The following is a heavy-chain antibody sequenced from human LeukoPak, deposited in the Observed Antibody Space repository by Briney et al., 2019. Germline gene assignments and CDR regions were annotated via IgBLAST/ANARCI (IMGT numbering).Heavy chain of an antibody. D-gene: IGHD6-19*01. V-gene: IGHV1-2*02. J-gene: IGHJ4*02. Sequence: ASVKVSCKASGYTFTGYYMHWVRQAPGQGLEWMGWINPNSGGTNYAQKFQGRVTMTRDTSISTAYMELSRLRSDDTAVYYCARWGRVSSGWGHNYYFDYWGQETLVTVSS. CDR1: GYTFTGYY. CDR2: INPNSGGT. CDR3: ARWGRVSSGWGHNYYFDY.